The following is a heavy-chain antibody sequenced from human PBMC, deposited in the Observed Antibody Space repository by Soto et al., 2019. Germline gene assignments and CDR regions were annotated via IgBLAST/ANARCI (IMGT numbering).Heavy chain of an antibody. J-gene: IGHJ6*02. CDR2: ISYDGDNK. Sequence: FPRRSCAASGFTFSTSVIHCVRQAPGKGLEWVAMISYDGDNKYYTDSVKGRFTISRDNSKNTLYLEMNSLRDEDTAVYYCAKDRPKLSLVPYYGMDVCGQGTTVTVSS. CDR3: AKDRPKLSLVPYYGMDV. CDR1: GFTFSTSV. D-gene: IGHD2-15*01. V-gene: IGHV3-30*18.